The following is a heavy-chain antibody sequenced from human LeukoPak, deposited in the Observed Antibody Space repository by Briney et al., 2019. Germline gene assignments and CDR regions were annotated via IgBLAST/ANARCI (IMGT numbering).Heavy chain of an antibody. CDR1: GDSMTGYH. J-gene: IGHJ4*02. V-gene: IGHV4-59*01. Sequence: SETLSLTCSVSGDSMTGYHWSWIRQPPGKGLEWIGYIYYTGTTNYNPSLKSRVTISVDTSKNQFSLRLTSVTAADTAVYFCARYFDGDYGDRWGQGILVSVSP. D-gene: IGHD4-17*01. CDR2: IYYTGTT. CDR3: ARYFDGDYGDR.